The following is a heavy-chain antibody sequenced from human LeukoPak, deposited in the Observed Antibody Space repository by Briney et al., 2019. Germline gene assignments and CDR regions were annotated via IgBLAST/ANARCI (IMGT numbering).Heavy chain of an antibody. J-gene: IGHJ6*04. CDR3: ARLHMCFGVFYGMDV. V-gene: IGHV4-30-4*01. Sequence: SETLSLTCTVSGGSISRGDYCWSWIRQTPGTGLEWLGYIYYSGSTSYNPSLKSRLTISVDTPENQFSLKLSSVAASDTAMYYCARLHMCFGVFYGMDVWGKGTTVTVSS. D-gene: IGHD3-10*01. CDR2: IYYSGST. CDR1: GGSISRGDYC.